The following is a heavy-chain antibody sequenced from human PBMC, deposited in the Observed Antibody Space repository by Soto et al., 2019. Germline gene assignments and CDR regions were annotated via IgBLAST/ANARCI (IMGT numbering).Heavy chain of an antibody. CDR2: IYYSGST. J-gene: IGHJ5*02. D-gene: IGHD2-21*01. CDR3: ARGSHISWFDP. CDR1: GGSISSGGYY. Sequence: SENLSLTCTVSGGSISSGGYYWSWIRQHPGKGLEWIGYIYYSGSTYYNPSLKSRVTISVDTSKNQFSLKLSSVTAADTAVYYCARGSHISWFDPWGQGTPVTGS. V-gene: IGHV4-31*03.